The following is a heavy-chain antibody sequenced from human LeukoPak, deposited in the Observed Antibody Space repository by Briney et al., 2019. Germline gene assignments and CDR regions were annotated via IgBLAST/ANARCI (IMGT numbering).Heavy chain of an antibody. CDR2: ITGSTGRT. Sequence: PGGSLRLSCAASGFTFSIYAMTWVRQAPGKGLEWVSEITGSTGRTYYADSVNGRFTISRDNSKNTLFLQMNSLRGEDTAIYYCARRYCTNGVCYFFDNWGQGTLVTVSS. D-gene: IGHD2-8*01. CDR1: GFTFSIYA. V-gene: IGHV3-23*01. CDR3: ARRYCTNGVCYFFDN. J-gene: IGHJ4*02.